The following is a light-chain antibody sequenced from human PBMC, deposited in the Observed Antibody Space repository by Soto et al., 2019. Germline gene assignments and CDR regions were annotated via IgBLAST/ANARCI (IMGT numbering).Light chain of an antibody. V-gene: IGLV2-14*01. J-gene: IGLJ1*01. Sequence: QSVLTQPASVSGSPGQSITTSCTGTSSDIGGYDYVSWYQHHPGKAPKFIIYGVTNRPSGVSHRFSGSKSANTASLTISGLQAEDEADYYCTSYTSSSTHVFGTGTKVTV. CDR1: SSDIGGYDY. CDR3: TSYTSSSTHV. CDR2: GVT.